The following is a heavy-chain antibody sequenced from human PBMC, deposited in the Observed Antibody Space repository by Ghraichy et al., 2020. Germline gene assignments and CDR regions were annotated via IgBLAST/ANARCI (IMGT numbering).Heavy chain of an antibody. V-gene: IGHV4-34*01. J-gene: IGHJ4*02. CDR1: GGSFSGYY. D-gene: IGHD6-19*01. CDR2: INHSGST. Sequence: SETLSLTCAVYGGSFSGYYWSWIRQPPGKGLEWIGEINHSGSTNYNPSLKSRVTISVDTSKNQFSLKLSSVTAADTAVYYCAGRGANPMEQWLVVENYWGQGTLVTVSS. CDR3: AGRGANPMEQWLVVENY.